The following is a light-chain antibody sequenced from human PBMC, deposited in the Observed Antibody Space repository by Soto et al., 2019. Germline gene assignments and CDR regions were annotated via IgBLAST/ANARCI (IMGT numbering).Light chain of an antibody. CDR3: QSYNTYSRT. J-gene: IGKJ1*01. CDR1: QSISSW. Sequence: DIQMTQSPSTLSASVGDRVTITCRASQSISSWLAWYQRKPGKVPKLLIYKASSLESGVPSRFSGSGSGTEFTLTISSLQPDDFATYYCQSYNTYSRTFGQGTKVDIK. CDR2: KAS. V-gene: IGKV1-5*03.